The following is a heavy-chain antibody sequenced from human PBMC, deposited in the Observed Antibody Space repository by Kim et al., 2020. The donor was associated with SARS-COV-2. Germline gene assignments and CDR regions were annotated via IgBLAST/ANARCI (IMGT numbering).Heavy chain of an antibody. V-gene: IGHV4-39*07. Sequence: SETLSLTCTVSGDSIISSNYYWGWIRQPPGKGMEWIGTIYYSGSTYYNPSLKSRVTMSVDTSKNQSSLKLSSVTAADTAVYFCARDYNFNTNFDLWGQGT. CDR2: IYYSGST. CDR1: GDSIISSNYY. D-gene: IGHD3-3*01. J-gene: IGHJ4*02. CDR3: ARDYNFNTNFDL.